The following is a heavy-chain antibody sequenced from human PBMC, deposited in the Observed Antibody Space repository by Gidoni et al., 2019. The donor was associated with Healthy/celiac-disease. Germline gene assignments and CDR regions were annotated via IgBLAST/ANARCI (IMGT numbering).Heavy chain of an antibody. V-gene: IGHV3-48*01. Sequence: VQLVESGGGLVPPGGSLRLSCAASGFPFSSYSMNWVRQAPGKGLEWVSYMSGSSVTIYYADSMKGRFTISRDNAKNSLYLQMKSLRAEDTAVYYCARADDSSGYSSDYWGQGTLVTVSS. CDR1: GFPFSSYS. CDR3: ARADDSSGYSSDY. CDR2: MSGSSVTI. J-gene: IGHJ4*02. D-gene: IGHD3-22*01.